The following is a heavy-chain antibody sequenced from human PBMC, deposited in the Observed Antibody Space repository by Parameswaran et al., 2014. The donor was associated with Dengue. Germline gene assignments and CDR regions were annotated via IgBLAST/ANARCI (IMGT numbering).Heavy chain of an antibody. CDR3: ARESYCSNNSCYAPHMDV. J-gene: IGHJ6*03. Sequence: VRQMPGKGLEWMGIIYPGDSDTRYSPSFQGQVTISADKSISTAYLQWSSLQASDTAMYYCARESYCSNNSCYAPHMDVWGIGTTVTVSS. V-gene: IGHV5-51*01. D-gene: IGHD2-2*01. CDR2: IYPGDSDT.